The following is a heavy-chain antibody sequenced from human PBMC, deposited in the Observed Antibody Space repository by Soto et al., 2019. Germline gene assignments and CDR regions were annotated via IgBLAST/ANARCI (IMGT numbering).Heavy chain of an antibody. Sequence: QVQLVQSGAEVKNPGASVKVSCKASGYSFTRYGIGWARQAPGQGLEWMGWINAYNGNTNYAQNRHGRLALTTDTSTTTAYMELRSLRSNDTSLYYCARLDVYVTASQQDVWGQWTTVTVYS. CDR2: INAYNGNT. CDR1: GYSFTRYG. J-gene: IGHJ6*02. CDR3: ARLDVYVTASQQDV. V-gene: IGHV1-18*01. D-gene: IGHD3-16*01.